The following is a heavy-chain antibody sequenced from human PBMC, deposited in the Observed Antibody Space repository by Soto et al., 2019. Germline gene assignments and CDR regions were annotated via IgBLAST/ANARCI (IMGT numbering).Heavy chain of an antibody. J-gene: IGHJ4*02. D-gene: IGHD2-2*01. CDR1: GGSISSYY. Sequence: PSETVSLTCTVSGGSISSYYWSWIRQPPGKGLEWIGYIYYSGSTNYNPSLKSRVTISVDTSKNQFSLKLSSVTAADTAVYYCARVAPSYYFDYWGQGTLVTVSS. CDR2: IYYSGST. V-gene: IGHV4-59*01. CDR3: ARVAPSYYFDY.